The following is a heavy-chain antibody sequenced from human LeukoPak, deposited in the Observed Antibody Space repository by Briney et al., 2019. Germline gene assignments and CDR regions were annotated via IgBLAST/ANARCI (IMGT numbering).Heavy chain of an antibody. CDR1: GFTFSSYS. CDR2: ISSSSSYI. Sequence: GGSLRLSCAASGFTFSSYSMNWVRQAPGKGLEWVSSISSSSSYIYYADSVKGRFTISRDNAKNSLYLQMNSLRAEGTAVYYCARGYCSGGSCQYYFDYWGQGTLVTVSS. V-gene: IGHV3-21*01. D-gene: IGHD2-15*01. CDR3: ARGYCSGGSCQYYFDY. J-gene: IGHJ4*02.